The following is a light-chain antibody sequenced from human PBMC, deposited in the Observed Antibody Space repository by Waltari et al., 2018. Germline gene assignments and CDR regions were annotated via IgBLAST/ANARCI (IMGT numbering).Light chain of an antibody. CDR1: QSLVHSDGNTY. Sequence: DVGMTQSPLSLPVTLGQPASISCTSSQSLVHSDGNTYLNWFQQRPGQSPRRLIYKVSNRDSGVPDRFSGSGSGTDFTLKITRVEAEDVGVYYCMQGTHWPPITFGQGTRLEIK. J-gene: IGKJ5*01. V-gene: IGKV2-30*02. CDR2: KVS. CDR3: MQGTHWPPIT.